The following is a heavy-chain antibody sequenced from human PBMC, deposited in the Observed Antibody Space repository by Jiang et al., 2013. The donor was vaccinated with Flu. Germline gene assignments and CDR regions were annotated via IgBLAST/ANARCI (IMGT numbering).Heavy chain of an antibody. Sequence: GPGLVKPSETLSLTCTVSGGSISSSSYYWGWIRQPPGKGLEWIGSIYYSGSTYYNPSLKSRVTISVDTSKNQFSLKLSSVTAADTAVYYCARQYCSSTSCYRVLYYYYGMDVWGQG. J-gene: IGHJ6*02. CDR2: IYYSGST. D-gene: IGHD2-2*02. CDR1: GGSISSSSYY. CDR3: ARQYCSSTSCYRVLYYYYGMDV. V-gene: IGHV4-39*01.